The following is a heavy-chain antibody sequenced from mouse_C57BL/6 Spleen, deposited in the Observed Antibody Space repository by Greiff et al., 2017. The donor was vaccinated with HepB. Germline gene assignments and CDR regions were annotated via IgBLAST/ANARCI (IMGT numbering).Heavy chain of an antibody. J-gene: IGHJ4*01. CDR1: GYSITSGYY. Sequence: EVQLVESGPGLVKPSQSLSLTCSVTGYSITSGYYWNWIRQFPGNKLEWMGYISYDGSNNYNPSLKNRISITRDTSKNQFFLKLNSVTTEDTATYYCAREGEYAMDYWGQGTSVTVSS. CDR2: ISYDGSN. CDR3: AREGEYAMDY. V-gene: IGHV3-6*01.